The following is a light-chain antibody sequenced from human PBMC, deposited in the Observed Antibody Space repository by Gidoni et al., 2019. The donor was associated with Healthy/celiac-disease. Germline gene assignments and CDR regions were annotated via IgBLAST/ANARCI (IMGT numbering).Light chain of an antibody. CDR1: QGISSY. Sequence: IRLTKSPSFLSASVGDRVPITCRASQGISSYLPWYQQKPGKAPKLLIYAASTLQSGVPSRFSGSGSGTEFTLTISSLQPEDFATYYCQQLNSYPPTFGGGTKVEIK. CDR3: QQLNSYPPT. J-gene: IGKJ4*01. V-gene: IGKV1-9*01. CDR2: AAS.